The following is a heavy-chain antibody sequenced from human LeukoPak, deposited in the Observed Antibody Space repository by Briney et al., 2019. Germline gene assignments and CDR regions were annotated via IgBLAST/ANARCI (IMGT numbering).Heavy chain of an antibody. Sequence: PSQTLSLTCTVSGGSISSGDYYWSWIRQPPGKGLEWIGYIYYSGSTNYNPSLKSRVTISVDTSKNQFSLKLSSVTAADTAVYYCASLDIFGKNYFDYWGLGSLVAVSS. CDR3: ASLDIFGKNYFDY. D-gene: IGHD3-3*02. V-gene: IGHV4-30-4*08. CDR2: IYYSGST. J-gene: IGHJ4*02. CDR1: GGSISSGDYY.